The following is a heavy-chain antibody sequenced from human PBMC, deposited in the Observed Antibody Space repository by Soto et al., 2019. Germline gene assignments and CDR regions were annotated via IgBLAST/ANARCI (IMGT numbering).Heavy chain of an antibody. CDR2: IYTNGST. Sequence: SETLSLTCTVSDDSSCTYYWSWIRQPAGKGLEWIGRIYTNGSTNSKPSLRSRLTMSVDRSKHQLSLKLSSVTAADTAVYYCARDRTVDYVDYYFDYWGRGTLVTVSS. CDR1: DDSSCTYY. D-gene: IGHD4-17*01. V-gene: IGHV4-4*07. J-gene: IGHJ4*02. CDR3: ARDRTVDYVDYYFDY.